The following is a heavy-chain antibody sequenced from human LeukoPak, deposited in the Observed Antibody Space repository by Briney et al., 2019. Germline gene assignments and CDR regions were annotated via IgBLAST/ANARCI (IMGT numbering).Heavy chain of an antibody. CDR1: GFTFSDYF. V-gene: IGHV3-11*06. D-gene: IGHD3-22*01. Sequence: GGSLRLSCAASGFTFSDYFMSWIRQAPGKGLEWVSYISSSSRDTKYADSVKGRFTISRDNAKNSLFLQMNSLRAEDTAVYYCASHGRAYSSAYYDFWGQGTLVTVSS. CDR2: ISSSSRDT. CDR3: ASHGRAYSSAYYDF. J-gene: IGHJ4*02.